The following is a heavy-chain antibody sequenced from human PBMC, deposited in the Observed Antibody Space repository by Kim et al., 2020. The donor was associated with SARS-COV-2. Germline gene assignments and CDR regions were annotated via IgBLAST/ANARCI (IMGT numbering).Heavy chain of an antibody. CDR1: GFTFRSYW. Sequence: GGSLRLSCAASGFTFRSYWMHWVRQAPGKGLVWVSRINSDGSSTTYADPVQGRFSISRDNAQNTLFLQMYSLRAEDTGVYFCARDLDPSANYYYYGMDVWGEGPTVTVSS. D-gene: IGHD3-3*01. CDR2: INSDGSST. V-gene: IGHV3-74*01. J-gene: IGHJ6*04. CDR3: ARDLDPSANYYYYGMDV.